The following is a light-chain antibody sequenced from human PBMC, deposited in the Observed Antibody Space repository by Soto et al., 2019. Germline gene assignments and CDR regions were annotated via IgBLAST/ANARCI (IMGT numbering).Light chain of an antibody. J-gene: IGLJ2*01. V-gene: IGLV2-8*01. CDR2: EVS. CDR3: SSCGGSIYAV. Sequence: QSALTQPPSASGSPGQSVTISCTGTSSDVGGYNYVSWYQQHPGKAPKLMIYEVSKRPSGVPDRFSGSKSGNTASLTVSGLQAEDEADYYCSSCGGSIYAVFGGGTKLTVL. CDR1: SSDVGGYNY.